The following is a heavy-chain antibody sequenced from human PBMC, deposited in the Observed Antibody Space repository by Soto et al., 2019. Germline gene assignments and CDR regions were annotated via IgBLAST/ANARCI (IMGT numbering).Heavy chain of an antibody. Sequence: QLLESGPGLVKPSETLSLTCTVSGDSISSSSCYWAWIRQPPGKGLEWIGSIHYSEGTYYNPSLKSRVTISVDTSKNHFSLNLSSVTAADTAVYYCARLPSNSWAGAYDIWGPGTRVTVSS. J-gene: IGHJ3*02. CDR3: ARLPSNSWAGAYDI. CDR1: GDSISSSSCY. CDR2: IHYSEGT. D-gene: IGHD6-13*01. V-gene: IGHV4-39*02.